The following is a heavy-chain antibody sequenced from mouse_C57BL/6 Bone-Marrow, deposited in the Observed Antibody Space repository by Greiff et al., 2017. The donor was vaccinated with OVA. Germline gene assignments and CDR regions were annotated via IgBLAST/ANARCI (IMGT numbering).Heavy chain of an antibody. J-gene: IGHJ2*01. D-gene: IGHD1-1*01. V-gene: IGHV5-6*01. CDR1: GFTFSSYG. CDR2: ISSGGSST. CDR3: AITTVVGRDD. Sequence: EVHLVESGGDLVKPGGSLKLSCAASGFTFSSYGMSWVRQTPDKRLEWVATISSGGSSTYYPASVKGRFTISRDNAKHTLYLQMSSLNSEDTVMYYCAITTVVGRDDWGQGTTLTGSA.